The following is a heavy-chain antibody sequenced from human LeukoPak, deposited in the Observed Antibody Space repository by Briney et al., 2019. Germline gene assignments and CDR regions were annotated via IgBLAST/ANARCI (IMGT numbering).Heavy chain of an antibody. V-gene: IGHV4-30-2*01. CDR2: IYHSGST. D-gene: IGHD6-13*01. CDR1: GGSISSGGYY. CDR3: ARHARSSWYFGWYFDL. J-gene: IGHJ2*01. Sequence: PSETLSLTCTVSGGSISSGGYYWSWIRQPPGKGLEWIGYIYHSGSTNYNPSLKSRVTISVDTSKNQFSLKLSSVTAADTAVYYCARHARSSWYFGWYFDLWGRGTLVTVSS.